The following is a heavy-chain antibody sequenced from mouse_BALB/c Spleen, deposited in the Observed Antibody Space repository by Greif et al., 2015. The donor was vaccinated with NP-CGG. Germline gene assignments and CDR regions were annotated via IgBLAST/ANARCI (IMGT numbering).Heavy chain of an antibody. V-gene: IGHV1-14*01. CDR3: AGITTVVDYYAMDY. D-gene: IGHD1-1*01. J-gene: IGHJ4*01. CDR1: GYTFTSYV. Sequence: EVKLQESGPELVKPGASVKMSCNASGYTFTSYVMHWVKQKPGQGLEWIGYINPYNDGTKYNEKFKGKATLTSDKSSSTAYMELSSLTSEDSSVYYCAGITTVVDYYAMDYWGRGTSVTVSS. CDR2: INPYNDGT.